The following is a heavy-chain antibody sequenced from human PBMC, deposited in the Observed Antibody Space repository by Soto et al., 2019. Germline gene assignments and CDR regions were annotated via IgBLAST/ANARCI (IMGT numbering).Heavy chain of an antibody. V-gene: IGHV3-48*02. D-gene: IGHD3-22*01. J-gene: IGHJ4*02. CDR2: ISSSSSTI. CDR1: GFTFSSYS. Sequence: EVQLVESGGGLVQPGGSLRLSCAASGFTFSSYSMNWVRQAPGKGLEWVSYISSSSSTIYYADSVKGRFTISRDNAKNSVYLQMNSLRDEDTAVYYCAYDSSGYYYYFDYWGQGTLVTVSS. CDR3: AYDSSGYYYYFDY.